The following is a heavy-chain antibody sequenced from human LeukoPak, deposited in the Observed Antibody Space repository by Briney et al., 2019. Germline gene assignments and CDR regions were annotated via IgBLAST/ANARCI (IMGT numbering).Heavy chain of an antibody. Sequence: PSETLSLTCTVSDGSISSYYWSWIRQPPGKGLERIGWIYNNGNSNNNPSLESRVSMSLDTSRNQFSLRLNSVTAADTAVYYCARHTKGSGDYLFDYWGQGTLVTVSS. CDR2: IYNNGNS. J-gene: IGHJ4*02. CDR3: ARHTKGSGDYLFDY. CDR1: DGSISSYY. V-gene: IGHV4-59*08. D-gene: IGHD3-10*01.